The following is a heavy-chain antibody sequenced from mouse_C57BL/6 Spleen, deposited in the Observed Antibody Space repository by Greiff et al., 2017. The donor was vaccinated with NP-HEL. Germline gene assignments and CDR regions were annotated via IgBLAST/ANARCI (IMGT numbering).Heavy chain of an antibody. CDR2: INPSSGYT. D-gene: IGHD2-1*01. CDR1: GYTFTSYT. J-gene: IGHJ4*01. CDR3: ARGDDLLYYYAMDY. Sequence: QVQLKESGAELARPGASVKMSCKASGYTFTSYTMHWVKQRPGQGLEWIGYINPSSGYTKYNQKFKDKATLTADKSSSTAYMQLSSLTSEDSAVYYCARGDDLLYYYAMDYWGQGTSVTVSS. V-gene: IGHV1-4*01.